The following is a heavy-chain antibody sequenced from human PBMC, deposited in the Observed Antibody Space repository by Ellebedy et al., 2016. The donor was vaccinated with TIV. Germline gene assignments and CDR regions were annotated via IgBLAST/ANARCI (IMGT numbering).Heavy chain of an antibody. J-gene: IGHJ6*02. CDR2: IYPGDSDT. Sequence: GGSLRLSCKGSGYSFTSYWIGWVRQMPGKGLEWMGIIYPGDSDTRYSPSFQGQVTISADKSISTAYLQWSSLKASDTAMYYCARLPAWFGEFTYGMDVWGQGTTVTVSS. D-gene: IGHD3-10*01. CDR1: GYSFTSYW. V-gene: IGHV5-51*01. CDR3: ARLPAWFGEFTYGMDV.